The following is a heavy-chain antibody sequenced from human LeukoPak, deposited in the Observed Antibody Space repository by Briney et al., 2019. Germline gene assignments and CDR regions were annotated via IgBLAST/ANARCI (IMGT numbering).Heavy chain of an antibody. CDR2: ISAYNGNT. V-gene: IGHV1-18*01. D-gene: IGHD3-3*01. Sequence: GASVKVSCKASGYTFTSYGISWVRQAPGQGLEWMGWISAYNGNTNYAQKLQGRVTMTTDTSTSTAYMELRSLRSDDTAVYYCARDQGPYLRFLEWCPSSWGQGTLVTVSS. CDR3: ARDQGPYLRFLEWCPSS. J-gene: IGHJ4*02. CDR1: GYTFTSYG.